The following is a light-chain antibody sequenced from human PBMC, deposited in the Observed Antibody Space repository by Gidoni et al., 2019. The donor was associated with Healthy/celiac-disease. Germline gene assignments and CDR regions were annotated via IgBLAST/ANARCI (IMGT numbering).Light chain of an antibody. V-gene: IGKV3-11*01. CDR1: QSVSSY. CDR2: DAS. J-gene: IGKJ1*01. Sequence: EIVLTQSPATLSLSPGERATLSCWASQSVSSYLAWYQQKPGQAPRLLIYDASNRATGIPARFSGSGSGTDFTLTISSLEPEDFAVYYCQQRSNWPWTFXQXTKVEIK. CDR3: QQRSNWPWT.